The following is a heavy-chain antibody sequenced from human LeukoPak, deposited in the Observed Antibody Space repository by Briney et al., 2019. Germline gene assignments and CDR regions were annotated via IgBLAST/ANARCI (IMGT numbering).Heavy chain of an antibody. D-gene: IGHD7-27*01. J-gene: IGHJ4*02. CDR2: IYPGDSDT. CDR1: GYSFTSYW. CDR3: ARRPSATGADFDC. Sequence: GESLQISCKGSGYSFTSYWIGWVRQMPGKGLEWMGIIYPGDSDTRYSPSFQGQVTISADKSISTAYLQWSSLKASDTAMYYCARRPSATGADFDCWGQGTLVTVSS. V-gene: IGHV5-51*01.